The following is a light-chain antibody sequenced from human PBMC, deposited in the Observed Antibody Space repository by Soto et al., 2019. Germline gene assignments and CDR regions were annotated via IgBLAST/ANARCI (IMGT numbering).Light chain of an antibody. J-gene: IGKJ5*01. Sequence: DIQMTQSPSSLSASLGYRVTITCEASQDIRFYLNWYQHKTGQAPKLLIYDASQLETGVPSKFSGSGSGTDFTFTINNLQAEDIGTYYCQHYNSLPITFGQGTRLEIK. CDR1: QDIRFY. CDR2: DAS. V-gene: IGKV1-33*01. CDR3: QHYNSLPIT.